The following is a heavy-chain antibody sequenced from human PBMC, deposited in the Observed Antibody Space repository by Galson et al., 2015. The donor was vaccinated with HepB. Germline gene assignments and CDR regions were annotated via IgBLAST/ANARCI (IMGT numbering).Heavy chain of an antibody. Sequence: SLRLSCAASGFTFSSYSMNWVRQAPGKGLEWVSYISSSSSTIYYADSVKGRFTISRDNAKNSLYLQMNSLRDEDTAVYYCARTLVDLWFGELYAFDYWGQGTLVTVSS. CDR3: ARTLVDLWFGELYAFDY. J-gene: IGHJ4*02. CDR1: GFTFSSYS. V-gene: IGHV3-48*02. D-gene: IGHD3-10*01. CDR2: ISSSSSTI.